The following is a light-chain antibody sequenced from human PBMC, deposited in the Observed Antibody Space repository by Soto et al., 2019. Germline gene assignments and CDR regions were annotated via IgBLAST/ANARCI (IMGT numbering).Light chain of an antibody. V-gene: IGKV3-20*01. Sequence: EIVMTQSPATLSVSPGERATLSCRASQSVGSHVARYQQRPGQPPRLLIYGASSRATGIPDRFSGSGSGTDFTLTISRLEPEDFAVYYCQQYGSSPLTFGGGTKVDIK. CDR1: QSVGSH. J-gene: IGKJ4*01. CDR3: QQYGSSPLT. CDR2: GAS.